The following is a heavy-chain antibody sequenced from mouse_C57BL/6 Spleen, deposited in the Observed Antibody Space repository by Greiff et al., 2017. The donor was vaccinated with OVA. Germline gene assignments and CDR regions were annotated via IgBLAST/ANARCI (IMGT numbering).Heavy chain of an antibody. Sequence: DVQLVESGPELVKPGASVKISCKASGYSFTGYYMNWVKQSPEKSLEWIGEINPSTGGTTYNQKFKAKATLTVDKSSSTAYMQLKSLTSEDSAVYYGARSPYDYDGAWFAYWGQGTLVTVSA. J-gene: IGHJ3*01. V-gene: IGHV1-42*01. CDR2: INPSTGGT. D-gene: IGHD2-4*01. CDR3: ARSPYDYDGAWFAY. CDR1: GYSFTGYY.